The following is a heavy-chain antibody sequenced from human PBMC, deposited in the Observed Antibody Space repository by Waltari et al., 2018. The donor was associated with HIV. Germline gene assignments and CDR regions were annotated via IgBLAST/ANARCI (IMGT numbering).Heavy chain of an antibody. V-gene: IGHV3-74*01. D-gene: IGHD1-1*01. CDR1: GFTFRNSW. CDR2: IGPDEAGI. J-gene: IGHJ4*02. CDR3: ARDLSWNQADY. Sequence: EVQLVESGGGLVQPGGSLRLSCAASGFTFRNSWMHWVRQEPGKGMVWLSRIGPDEAGITDADSVKGRFSISRDNSKNTVYLQMNNLGAEDTALYCCARDLSWNQADYWGQGALVTVSS.